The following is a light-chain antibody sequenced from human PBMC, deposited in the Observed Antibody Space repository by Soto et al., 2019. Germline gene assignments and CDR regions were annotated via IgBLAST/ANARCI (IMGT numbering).Light chain of an antibody. V-gene: IGLV2-8*01. CDR3: SSLAGGTLV. CDR2: EVN. CDR1: STDVGDYKY. Sequence: QSVLTQPPSASGSPGQSVTISCTGTSTDVGDYKYVFWYQQHPGKAPKLLIYEVNKRPSGVPDRFSGSKSGNTASLTVSGLLAEDEADYYCSSLAGGTLVFGGGTKVTVL. J-gene: IGLJ2*01.